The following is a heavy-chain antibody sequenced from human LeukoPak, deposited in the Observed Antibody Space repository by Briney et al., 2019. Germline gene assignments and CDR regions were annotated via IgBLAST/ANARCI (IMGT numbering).Heavy chain of an antibody. Sequence: SETLSLTCTVSGDSISSYYWSWIRQPPGKGLEWIGYIYYSGSTNYNPSLKSRVTISVDTSKNQFSLKLSSVTAADTAVYYCARQIVVVVAATPVGYFDYWGQGTLVTVSS. CDR3: ARQIVVVVAATPVGYFDY. V-gene: IGHV4-59*08. CDR2: IYYSGST. D-gene: IGHD2-15*01. J-gene: IGHJ4*02. CDR1: GDSISSYY.